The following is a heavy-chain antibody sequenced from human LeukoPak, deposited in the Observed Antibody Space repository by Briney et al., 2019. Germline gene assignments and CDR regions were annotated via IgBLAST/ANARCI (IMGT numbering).Heavy chain of an antibody. CDR1: GFTFTNYA. CDR3: AKSPAAGGDYVYMDS. CDR2: IARSGGYT. D-gene: IGHD3-16*01. Sequence: PGGSLRLSCAASGFTFTNYAMTWVRQAPGKGLEWVSAIARSGGYTYYADSVRGRFTISRDNSKNTLYLQMSSLRAEDTAVYYCAKSPAAGGDYVYMDSWGQGTLVTVSS. V-gene: IGHV3-23*01. J-gene: IGHJ4*02.